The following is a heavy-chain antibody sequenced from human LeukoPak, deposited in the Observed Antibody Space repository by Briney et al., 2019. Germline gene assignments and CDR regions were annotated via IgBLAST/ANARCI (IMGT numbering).Heavy chain of an antibody. D-gene: IGHD3-16*02. J-gene: IGHJ4*02. CDR3: AKCLGVSNSYDYVWGSYRSPFDY. CDR1: GFTFSRYW. CDR2: SNSDGSST. Sequence: GGSLRLSCAASGFTFSRYWMHWVRQAPGKGLVWVSRSNSDGSSTNYADSVKGRFTISRDNAKNTLYLQMNSLRAEDTAVYYCAKCLGVSNSYDYVWGSYRSPFDYWGQGTLVTVSS. V-gene: IGHV3-74*01.